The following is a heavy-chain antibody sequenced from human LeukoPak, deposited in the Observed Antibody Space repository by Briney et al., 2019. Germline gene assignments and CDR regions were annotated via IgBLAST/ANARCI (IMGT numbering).Heavy chain of an antibody. D-gene: IGHD6-19*01. CDR2: INHSGGT. J-gene: IGHJ4*02. CDR3: ARGSGASGFDY. V-gene: IGHV4-34*01. Sequence: SETLSLTCAVYGGSFSGYYWSWIRQPPGKGLEWIGEINHSGGTNYNPSLKSRVTISVDTSKNQFSLKLSSVTAADTAVYYCARGSGASGFDYWGQGTLVTVSS. CDR1: GGSFSGYY.